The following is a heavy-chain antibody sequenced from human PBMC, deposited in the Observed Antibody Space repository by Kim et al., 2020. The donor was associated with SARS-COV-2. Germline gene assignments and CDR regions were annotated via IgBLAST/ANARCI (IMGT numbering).Heavy chain of an antibody. Sequence: GGSLRLSCAASGFTFSSYWMSWVRQAPGKGLEWVANIKQDGSEKYYVDSVKGRFTISRDNAKNSLYLQMNSLRAEDTAVYYCARADYYDSSGLSSYAFDIWGQGTMVTVSS. D-gene: IGHD3-22*01. CDR2: IKQDGSEK. V-gene: IGHV3-7*01. J-gene: IGHJ3*02. CDR1: GFTFSSYW. CDR3: ARADYYDSSGLSSYAFDI.